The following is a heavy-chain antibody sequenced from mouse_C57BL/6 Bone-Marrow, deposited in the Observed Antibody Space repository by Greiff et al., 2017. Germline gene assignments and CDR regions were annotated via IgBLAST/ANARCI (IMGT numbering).Heavy chain of an antibody. CDR2: ISGGGGNT. Sequence: EVKLVESGGGLVKPGGSLKLSCAASGFTFSSYTMSWVRQTPEKRLEWVATISGGGGNTYYPDSVKGRFTISRDNAKNTLYLQMSSLRSEDTALYYGARLGSYYSNSWFAYWGQGTLVTVSA. D-gene: IGHD2-5*01. CDR3: ARLGSYYSNSWFAY. J-gene: IGHJ3*01. CDR1: GFTFSSYT. V-gene: IGHV5-9*01.